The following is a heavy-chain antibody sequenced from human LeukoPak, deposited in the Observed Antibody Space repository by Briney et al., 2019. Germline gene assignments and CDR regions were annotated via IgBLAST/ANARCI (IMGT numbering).Heavy chain of an antibody. V-gene: IGHV1-18*01. J-gene: IGHJ5*02. Sequence: ASVKVSCKASGYTFTNYGISWVRQAPAQGLEWMGWISGNNGNTNYAQKFQGRVTMTTDTPTSTAYMELRSLRSDDTAVYYCARLKPGPLDPWGQGTLVTVSS. CDR3: ARLKPGPLDP. CDR1: GYTFTNYG. CDR2: ISGNNGNT.